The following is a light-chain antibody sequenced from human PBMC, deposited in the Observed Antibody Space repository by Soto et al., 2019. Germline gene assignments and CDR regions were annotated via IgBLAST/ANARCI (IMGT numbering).Light chain of an antibody. Sequence: VQMTQYPSTLSASVGDRVTITCRASQSISYWLAWYQQEPGKAPKLLIYDASILQNGVPSRFSGSGSGTEFTLTISSLQPDDFATYYCQQTNSGPYTFGQGTKVDI. V-gene: IGKV1-5*01. CDR1: QSISYW. J-gene: IGKJ2*01. CDR3: QQTNSGPYT. CDR2: DAS.